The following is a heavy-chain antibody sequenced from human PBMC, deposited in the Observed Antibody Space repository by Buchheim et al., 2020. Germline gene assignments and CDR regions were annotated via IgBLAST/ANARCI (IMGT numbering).Heavy chain of an antibody. V-gene: IGHV1-8*01. CDR1: GYTFTSYD. Sequence: QVQLVQSGAEVKKPGASVKVSCKASGYTFTSYDINWVRQATGQGLEWMGWMNPNSGNTGYAQKFQGRVTMTRNTSISTAYMELSSLRSDDTAVYYCARGRSPSTIFGVVIIGRYYYGMDVWGQGTT. CDR2: MNPNSGNT. J-gene: IGHJ6*02. D-gene: IGHD3-3*01. CDR3: ARGRSPSTIFGVVIIGRYYYGMDV.